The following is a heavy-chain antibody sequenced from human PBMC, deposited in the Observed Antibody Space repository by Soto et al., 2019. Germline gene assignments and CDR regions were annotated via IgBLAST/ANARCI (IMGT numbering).Heavy chain of an antibody. CDR1: GYTFTSYA. Sequence: QVQLVQSGAEVKKPGASVKVSCKASGYTFTSYAMHWVRQAPGQRLEWMGWINAGNGNTKYSQKFQGRVTITRDTSASTAYMELSSLRSEDTAVYYCARNGIAAAGTTPLDYWGQGTLVTVSS. J-gene: IGHJ4*02. CDR2: INAGNGNT. D-gene: IGHD6-13*01. V-gene: IGHV1-3*01. CDR3: ARNGIAAAGTTPLDY.